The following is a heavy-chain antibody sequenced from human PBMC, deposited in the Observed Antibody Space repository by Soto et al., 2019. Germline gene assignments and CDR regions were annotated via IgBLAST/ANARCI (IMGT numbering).Heavy chain of an antibody. CDR2: ISFDGTRQ. V-gene: IGHV3-30*03. CDR1: AFTFSSYG. D-gene: IGHD3-10*01. J-gene: IGHJ6*02. CDR3: AITYGSVSPQHYNYNMDV. Sequence: GGSLRLSCAASAFTFSSYGMHWVRQAPGKGLEWVAFISFDGTRQYYADFVKGRFTVSRDNSKNTLYLQMNSLRVEDTAVFYCAITYGSVSPQHYNYNMDVWGRGTTVTVSS.